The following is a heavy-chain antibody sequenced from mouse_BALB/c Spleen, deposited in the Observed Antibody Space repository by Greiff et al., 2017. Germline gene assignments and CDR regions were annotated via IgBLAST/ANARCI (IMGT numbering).Heavy chain of an antibody. J-gene: IGHJ1*01. CDR2: IYPGGGYT. Sequence: QVQLQQSGAELVRPGTSVKISCKASGYTFTNYWLGWVKQRPGHGLEWIGDIYPGGGYTNYNEKFKGKATLTADTSSSTAYMQLSSLTSEDSAVYFCARWGDYYGSSSYWYFDVWGAGTTVTVSS. V-gene: IGHV1-63*02. CDR3: ARWGDYYGSSSYWYFDV. CDR1: GYTFTNYW. D-gene: IGHD1-1*01.